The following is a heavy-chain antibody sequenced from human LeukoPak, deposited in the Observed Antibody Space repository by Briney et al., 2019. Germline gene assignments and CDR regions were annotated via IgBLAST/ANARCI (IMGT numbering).Heavy chain of an antibody. V-gene: IGHV3-48*03. CDR1: GFTFSNYA. CDR3: AELGITMIGGV. CDR2: ISSSGSTI. D-gene: IGHD3-10*02. Sequence: GGSLRLSCVASGFTFSNYAMSWVRQAAGKGLEWVSYISSSGSTIYYADSVKGRFTISRDNAKNSLYLQMNSLRAEDTAVYYCAELGITMIGGVWGKGTTVTISS. J-gene: IGHJ6*04.